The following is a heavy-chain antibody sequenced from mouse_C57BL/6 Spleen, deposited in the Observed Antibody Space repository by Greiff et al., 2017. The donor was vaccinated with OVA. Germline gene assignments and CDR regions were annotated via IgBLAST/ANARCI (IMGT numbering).Heavy chain of an antibody. CDR2: ISSGGDYI. V-gene: IGHV5-9-1*02. Sequence: EVKLVESGEGLVKPGGSLKLSCAASGFTFSSYAMSWVRQTPEKRLEWVAYISSGGDYIYYADTVKGRFTISRDNARNTLYLQMSSLKSEDTAMYYCTRDSLYDGYYFDYWGQGTTLTVSS. D-gene: IGHD2-3*01. CDR3: TRDSLYDGYYFDY. J-gene: IGHJ2*01. CDR1: GFTFSSYA.